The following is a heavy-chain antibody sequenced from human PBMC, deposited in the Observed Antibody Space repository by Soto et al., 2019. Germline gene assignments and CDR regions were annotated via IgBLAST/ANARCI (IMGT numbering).Heavy chain of an antibody. CDR2: IDPSDSYT. Sequence: ESLKISFKGSGYSFTSYWISWVRQIPGKGLEWMGRIDPSDSYTNYSPSFQGHVTISADKSISTAYLQWSSLKASDTAMYYCAIRPLYDILTGYQSGWGQGTLVTVSS. CDR3: AIRPLYDILTGYQSG. CDR1: GYSFTSYW. V-gene: IGHV5-10-1*01. D-gene: IGHD3-9*01. J-gene: IGHJ4*02.